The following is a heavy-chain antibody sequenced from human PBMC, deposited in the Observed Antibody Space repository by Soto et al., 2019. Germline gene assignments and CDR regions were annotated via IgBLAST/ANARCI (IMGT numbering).Heavy chain of an antibody. CDR1: GGSISSSSYY. V-gene: IGHV4-39*01. D-gene: IGHD2-21*02. Sequence: PSETLSLTCTVSGGSISSSSYYWDWLRQPPGVELEWIGSIYYSGSSYYNPSLKSRVTISVDTSKNQFSLKLSSVTAADTAVYYCARIAVVTGILEDYYYGMDVWGQGTTVTVSS. CDR2: IYYSGSS. CDR3: ARIAVVTGILEDYYYGMDV. J-gene: IGHJ6*02.